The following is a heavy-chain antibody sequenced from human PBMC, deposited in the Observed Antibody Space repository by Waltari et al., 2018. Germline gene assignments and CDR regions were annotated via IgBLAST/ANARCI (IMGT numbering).Heavy chain of an antibody. CDR2: MSYNGAT. Sequence: QLQLQESGPGLGKPSETLSLTCIVSGASITSNRHYWAWIRQPPGQGLEWIGTMSYNGATYSSPTLKSRVTVSRDTSKNRLSLKLGSVTAADTAIYYCATYIGASIGTAAFDVWGQGTMVTVSS. J-gene: IGHJ3*01. CDR3: ATYIGASIGTAAFDV. D-gene: IGHD5-12*01. CDR1: GASITSNRHY. V-gene: IGHV4-39*02.